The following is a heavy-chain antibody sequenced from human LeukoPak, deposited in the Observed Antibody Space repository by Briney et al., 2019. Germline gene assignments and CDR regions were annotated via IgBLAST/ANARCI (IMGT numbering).Heavy chain of an antibody. CDR1: GYSISSGYY. D-gene: IGHD5-18*01. Sequence: SETLSLTCTVSGYSISSGYYWSWIRQPPGKGLEWIGYIYYSGSTNYNPSLKSRISISVDTSKNQFSLKLSSVTAADTAVYYCARTTEGGYTYNYFYYYYMDVWGKGTTVTISS. V-gene: IGHV4-61*01. CDR3: ARTTEGGYTYNYFYYYYMDV. J-gene: IGHJ6*03. CDR2: IYYSGST.